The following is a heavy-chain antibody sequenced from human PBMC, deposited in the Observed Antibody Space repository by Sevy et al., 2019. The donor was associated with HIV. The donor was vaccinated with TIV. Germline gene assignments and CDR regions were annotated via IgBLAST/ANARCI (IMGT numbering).Heavy chain of an antibody. CDR2: INPSGGST. J-gene: IGHJ4*02. CDR1: GYTFTSYY. Sequence: ASVKVSCKASGYTFTSYYMHWVRQAPGQGLEWMGIINPSGGSTSYAQKFQGRVTMTRDTSTSPVYMELSSPRSEDTAVYYCARDHLAYHYYDSSGYYPDYWGQGTLVTVSS. D-gene: IGHD3-22*01. V-gene: IGHV1-46*01. CDR3: ARDHLAYHYYDSSGYYPDY.